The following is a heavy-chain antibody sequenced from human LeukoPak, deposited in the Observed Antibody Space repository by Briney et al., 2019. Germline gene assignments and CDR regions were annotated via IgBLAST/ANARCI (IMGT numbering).Heavy chain of an antibody. CDR2: INSDGINT. D-gene: IGHD1-26*01. CDR3: ARDIVGANDY. J-gene: IGHJ4*02. Sequence: GGSLRPSCAASGFTFSHHGMHWVRQAPGKGLVWVSRINSDGINTSYADSVKGRFTISRDNAKNTLYLQMNSLRAEDTAVYYCARDIVGANDYWGQGTLVTVSS. V-gene: IGHV3-74*01. CDR1: GFTFSHHG.